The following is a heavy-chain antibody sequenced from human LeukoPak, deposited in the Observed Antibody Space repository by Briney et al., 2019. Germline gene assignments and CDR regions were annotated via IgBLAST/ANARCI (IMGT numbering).Heavy chain of an antibody. V-gene: IGHV4-38-2*02. D-gene: IGHD3-3*01. CDR2: IYHSGST. CDR3: ASSLWDFWSGYSFQH. J-gene: IGHJ1*01. Sequence: SETLSLTCTVSGYSISSGYYWGWIRQPPGKGLEWIGSIYHSGSTYYNPSLKSRVTISVDTSKNQFSLKLSSVTAADTAVYYCASSLWDFWSGYSFQHRGQGTLVTVSS. CDR1: GYSISSGYY.